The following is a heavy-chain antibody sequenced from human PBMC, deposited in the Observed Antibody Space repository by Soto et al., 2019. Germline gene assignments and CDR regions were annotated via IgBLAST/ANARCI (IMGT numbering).Heavy chain of an antibody. CDR2: ISGSGGST. D-gene: IGHD2-15*01. CDR3: AKTRGCSGGSCYSDKYYFDY. CDR1: GFTFSSYA. V-gene: IGHV3-23*01. J-gene: IGHJ4*02. Sequence: EVQLLESGGGLVQPGGSLRLSCAAPGFTFSSYAMSWVRQAPGKGLEWVSAISGSGGSTYYADSVKGRFTISRDNSKNTLYLQMNSLRAEDTAVYYCAKTRGCSGGSCYSDKYYFDYWGQGTLVTVSS.